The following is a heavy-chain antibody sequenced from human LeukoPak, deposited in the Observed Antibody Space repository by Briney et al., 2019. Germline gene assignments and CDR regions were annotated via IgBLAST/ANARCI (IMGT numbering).Heavy chain of an antibody. V-gene: IGHV3-30*18. CDR2: ISYDGSNE. J-gene: IGHJ6*02. Sequence: GGSLRLSCAASGFTFSSTGMHWVRQAPGRGLEWVAVISYDGSNEYYVDPVKGRFNISRDNSKNTLYLQMHSLRVEDTARYYCAKGGNDFYYYGLDVWGQGTTVTVSS. D-gene: IGHD1-1*01. CDR3: AKGGNDFYYYGLDV. CDR1: GFTFSSTG.